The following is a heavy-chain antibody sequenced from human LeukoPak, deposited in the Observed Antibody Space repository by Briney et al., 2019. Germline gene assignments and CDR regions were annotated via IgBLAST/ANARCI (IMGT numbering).Heavy chain of an antibody. V-gene: IGHV5-51*01. J-gene: IGHJ4*02. CDR2: IYPGDSDT. D-gene: IGHD1-26*01. CDR3: ARVARGGGSYSGGSDY. CDR1: GYSFTSCW. Sequence: GESLKISCKGSGYSFTSCWIGWVRQMPGKGLEWMGIIYPGDSDTRYSPSFQGQVTISADKSISTAYLQWSSLKASDTAMYYCARVARGGGSYSGGSDYWGQGTLVTVSS.